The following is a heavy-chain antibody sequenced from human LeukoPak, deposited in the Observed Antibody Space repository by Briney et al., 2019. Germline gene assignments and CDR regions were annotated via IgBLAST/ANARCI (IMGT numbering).Heavy chain of an antibody. CDR1: GFTFSSYE. J-gene: IGHJ2*01. CDR3: ARHYDSSGYGYFDL. V-gene: IGHV3-48*03. D-gene: IGHD3-22*01. CDR2: ISSSGSTI. Sequence: GGSLRLSCAASGFTFSSYEMNWVRQAPGKGLEWVSYISSSGSTIYYADSVKGRFTISRDNAKNSLYLQMNSLRAEDTAVYYCARHYDSSGYGYFDLWGRGTLVTVSS.